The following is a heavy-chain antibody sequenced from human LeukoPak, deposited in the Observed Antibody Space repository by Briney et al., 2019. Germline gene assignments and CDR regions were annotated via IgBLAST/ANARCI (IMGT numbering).Heavy chain of an antibody. CDR2: INPSGGST. V-gene: IGHV1-46*01. Sequence: GASVKVSCKASGYTFTSYYMHWVRQAPGQGLEWMGIINPSGGSTSYAQKFQGRVTMTRDMSTSTVYMELSSLRSEDTAVYYCARGGWRDGYNLILNDYRGQGTLVTVSS. D-gene: IGHD5-24*01. CDR3: ARGGWRDGYNLILNDY. CDR1: GYTFTSYY. J-gene: IGHJ4*02.